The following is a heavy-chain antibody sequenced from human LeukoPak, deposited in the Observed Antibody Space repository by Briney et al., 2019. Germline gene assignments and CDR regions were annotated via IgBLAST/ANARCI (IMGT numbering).Heavy chain of an antibody. CDR1: GGSISSGGYY. J-gene: IGHJ3*02. CDR3: ARDYSSSWYWSAFDI. D-gene: IGHD6-13*01. CDR2: IYTSGST. Sequence: SETLSLTCTVSGGSISSGGYYWSWIRQPAGKGLEWIGRIYTSGSTNYNPSLKSRVTMSVDTSKNQFSLKLSSVTAADTAVYYCARDYSSSWYWSAFDIWGQGTMVTVSS. V-gene: IGHV4-61*02.